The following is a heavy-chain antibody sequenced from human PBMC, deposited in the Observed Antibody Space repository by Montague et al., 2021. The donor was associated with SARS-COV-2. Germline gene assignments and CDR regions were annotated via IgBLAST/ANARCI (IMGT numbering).Heavy chain of an antibody. V-gene: IGHV3-23*01. Sequence: SLRLSCAASGFTFSSYAMSWVRQAPGKRLEWVSAISGSGGSTYYADSVKGRSTISRDNSKNTLYLQMNSLRAEDTAVYYCAKAGIKYDYGDFFDYWGQGTLVTVSS. CDR2: ISGSGGST. J-gene: IGHJ4*02. CDR3: AKAGIKYDYGDFFDY. D-gene: IGHD4-17*01. CDR1: GFTFSSYA.